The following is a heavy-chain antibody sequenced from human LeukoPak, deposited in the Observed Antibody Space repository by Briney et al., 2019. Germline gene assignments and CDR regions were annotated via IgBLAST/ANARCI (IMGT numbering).Heavy chain of an antibody. V-gene: IGHV3-23*01. J-gene: IGHJ4*02. D-gene: IGHD3-10*01. CDR2: ISGSGGST. Sequence: PGGSLRLSCAASGFTFSSYAMSWVRQAPGKGLEWVSAISGSGGSTYYADSVKGRFTISRDNSKNTLYLQMNSLRAEDTAVYYCAKSRKVRGVIDDRSDYWGQGTLVTVSS. CDR1: GFTFSSYA. CDR3: AKSRKVRGVIDDRSDY.